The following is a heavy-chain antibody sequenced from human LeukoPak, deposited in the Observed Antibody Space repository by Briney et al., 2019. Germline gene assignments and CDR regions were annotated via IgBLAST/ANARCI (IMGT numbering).Heavy chain of an antibody. D-gene: IGHD3-10*01. CDR1: GFTFRTYG. V-gene: IGHV3-30*18. CDR3: AKAGIQGVSDF. CDR2: ISYDGSNN. J-gene: IGHJ4*02. Sequence: GGSLRLSCAASGFTFRTYGMHWVRQAPGKGLEWVAVISYDGSNNYYGDSMKGRFTISRDNSKNTLYLQMNGLRAEDTAVYYCAKAGIQGVSDFWGQGTLVTVSS.